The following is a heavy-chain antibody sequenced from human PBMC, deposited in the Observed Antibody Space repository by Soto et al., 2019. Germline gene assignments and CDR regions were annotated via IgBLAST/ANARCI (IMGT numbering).Heavy chain of an antibody. Sequence: PGGSLRLSCAASGFTFTRYSMNWVRQAPGKGLEWVSSISSTSGYIYYGDSVKGRFTISRDNAKNSLYLQMNSLRAEDTAVYYCARANVDTSVVNEYYFDYWGQGTLVTVSS. CDR3: ARANVDTSVVNEYYFDY. CDR2: ISSTSGYI. V-gene: IGHV3-21*01. CDR1: GFTFTRYS. J-gene: IGHJ4*02. D-gene: IGHD5-18*01.